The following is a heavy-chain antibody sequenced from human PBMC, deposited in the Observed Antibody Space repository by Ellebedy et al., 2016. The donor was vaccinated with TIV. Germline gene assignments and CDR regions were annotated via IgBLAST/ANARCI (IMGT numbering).Heavy chain of an antibody. Sequence: PGGSLRLSCTASGFIFVDYALSWFRQAPGKGLEWLGVIRSKAYGGTTEYAGSVRGRFSISRDDSKNSVYLQMNSLKTEDTAVYYCARGNWYCDLWGRGTLVTVSA. CDR3: ARGNWYCDL. J-gene: IGHJ2*01. V-gene: IGHV3-49*03. CDR2: IRSKAYGGTT. CDR1: GFIFVDYA.